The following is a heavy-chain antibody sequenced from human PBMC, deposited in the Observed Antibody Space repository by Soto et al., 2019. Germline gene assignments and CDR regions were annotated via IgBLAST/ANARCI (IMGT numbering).Heavy chain of an antibody. V-gene: IGHV4-30-4*01. D-gene: IGHD3-22*01. CDR2: IYYSGST. J-gene: IGHJ4*02. Sequence: PSETLSLTCTVSGGSISSGDYYWSWIRQPPGKGLEWIGYIYYSGSTYYNPSLKSRVTISVDTSKNQFSLKLSSVTAADTAVYYCARGQGDYYDSSGYGFDYWGQGTLVTVSS. CDR1: GGSISSGDYY. CDR3: ARGQGDYYDSSGYGFDY.